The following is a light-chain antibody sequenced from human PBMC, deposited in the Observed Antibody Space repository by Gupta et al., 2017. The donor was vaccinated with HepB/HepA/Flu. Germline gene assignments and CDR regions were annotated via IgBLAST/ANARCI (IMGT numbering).Light chain of an antibody. CDR3: HEESPTPYT. CDR2: DGS. V-gene: IGKV3D-20*02. CDR1: QTVDKNS. J-gene: IGKJ5*01. Sequence: EIVLTQSPGTLSLSPGERATLSCRPSQTVDKNSLGWFQQKPGQTPRLVIYDGSNSATGIPDRFSGSGSGTAFTLTIIRLEPEAFAVYYCHEESPTPYTFGQGTQLDIK.